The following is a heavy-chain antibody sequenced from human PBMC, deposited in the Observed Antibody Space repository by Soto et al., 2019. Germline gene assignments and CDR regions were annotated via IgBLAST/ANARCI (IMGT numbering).Heavy chain of an antibody. Sequence: SVKVSCKASGVTFSRQDMRWVRQAPGQGLEWMGGIIPIFGTPQYAEKFQDRVTITADESTSTAYMELSSLTSEDTAVYYCAAELYSGGRCCSFDIWGQGTMVTVSS. V-gene: IGHV1-69*13. CDR3: AAELYSGGRCCSFDI. D-gene: IGHD2-15*01. CDR1: GVTFSRQD. J-gene: IGHJ3*02. CDR2: IIPIFGTP.